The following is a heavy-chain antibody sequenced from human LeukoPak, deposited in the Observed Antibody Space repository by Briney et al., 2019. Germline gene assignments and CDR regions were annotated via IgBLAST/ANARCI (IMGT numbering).Heavy chain of an antibody. Sequence: ASVKVSCKASGGTFSSYAISWVRQAPGQGLEWMGRINPNSGGTNYAQKFQGRVTMTRDTSISTAYMELSRLRSDDTAVYYCARVEGLRFLEWLLNYWGQGTLVTVSS. J-gene: IGHJ4*02. CDR2: INPNSGGT. V-gene: IGHV1-2*06. CDR3: ARVEGLRFLEWLLNY. CDR1: GGTFSSYA. D-gene: IGHD3-3*01.